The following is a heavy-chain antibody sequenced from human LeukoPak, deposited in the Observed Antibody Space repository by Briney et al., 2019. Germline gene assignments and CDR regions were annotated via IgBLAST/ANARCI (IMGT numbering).Heavy chain of an antibody. Sequence: SETLSLTCSVSGASISTYYWNWIRQPPGKGLEWIGYMYNSGSTNYNPSLKSRVTISVDTSKNQFSLKLSSVTAADTAVYYCARSGSGDYVDYWGQGTLVTVSS. D-gene: IGHD1-26*01. CDR2: MYNSGST. V-gene: IGHV4-59*01. J-gene: IGHJ4*02. CDR1: GASISTYY. CDR3: ARSGSGDYVDY.